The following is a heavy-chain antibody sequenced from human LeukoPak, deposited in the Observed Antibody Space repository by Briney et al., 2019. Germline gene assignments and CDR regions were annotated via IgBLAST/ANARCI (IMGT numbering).Heavy chain of an antibody. CDR3: ARVPGGITIFGVDPYGGYDY. V-gene: IGHV3-7*01. CDR2: IKQDGSEK. D-gene: IGHD3-3*01. Sequence: GGSLRLSCAASGFTFSSYWMSWVRQAPGKGLEWVANIKQDGSEKYYVDSGKGRFTISRDNAKNSLYLQMNRLRAEDTAVYYRARVPGGITIFGVDPYGGYDYWGQGTLVTVSS. CDR1: GFTFSSYW. J-gene: IGHJ4*02.